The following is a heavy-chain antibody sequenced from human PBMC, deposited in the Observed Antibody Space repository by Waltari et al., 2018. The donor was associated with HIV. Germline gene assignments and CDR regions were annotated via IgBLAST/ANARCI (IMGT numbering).Heavy chain of an antibody. CDR3: ARDLGSSSWYNYYYGMDV. J-gene: IGHJ6*02. CDR2: IYSGGNT. D-gene: IGHD6-13*01. CDR1: AFTVSSTY. V-gene: IGHV3-53*01. Sequence: VQLVQSGGGLIQPGGSLSLSCAAPAFTVSSTYISSFRQAPGKGLEWVSVIYSGGNTYYADSVKGRFTISRDNSKNTLYLQLNSLRAEDSAVYYCARDLGSSSWYNYYYGMDVWGQGTTVTVSS.